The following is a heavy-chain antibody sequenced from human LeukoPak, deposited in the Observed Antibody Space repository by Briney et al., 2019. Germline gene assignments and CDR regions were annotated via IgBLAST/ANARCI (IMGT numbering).Heavy chain of an antibody. D-gene: IGHD5-18*01. V-gene: IGHV4-34*01. J-gene: IGHJ4*02. CDR2: INHSGST. CDR1: GGSFSGYY. CDR3: AARYSYGPRPFDY. Sequence: SETLSLTCAVYGGSFSGYYWSWIRQPPGKGLEWIGEINHSGSTNYNPSLKSRVTISVDTSKNQFSLKLSSVTAEDTAVYYCAARYSYGPRPFDYWGQGTLVTVSS.